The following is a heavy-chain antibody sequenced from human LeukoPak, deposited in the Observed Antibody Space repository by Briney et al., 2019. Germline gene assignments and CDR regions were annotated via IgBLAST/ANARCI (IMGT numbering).Heavy chain of an antibody. CDR2: IKQDGSEK. J-gene: IGHJ4*02. CDR3: ATAVAY. V-gene: IGHV3-7*03. Sequence: GGSLRLSCAASGFTFSNYWMNWVRQAPGKGLEWVANIKQDGSEKYYVDSVKGRFTISRDNAKNSLYLQMNSLRAEDTAVYYCATAVAYWGQGTLVTVSS. D-gene: IGHD6-19*01. CDR1: GFTFSNYW.